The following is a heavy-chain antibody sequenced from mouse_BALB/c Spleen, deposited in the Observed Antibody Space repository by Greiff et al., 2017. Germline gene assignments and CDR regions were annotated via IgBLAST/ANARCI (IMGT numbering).Heavy chain of an antibody. CDR2: INPYYGST. J-gene: IGHJ4*01. D-gene: IGHD1-1*01. Sequence: VQLQQTGPELVKPGASVKISCKASGYSFTDYIMLWVKQSHGKSLEWIGNINPYYGSTSYNLKFKGKATLTVDKSSSTAYMQLNSLTSEDSAVYYDARGPHYYGSSYGAMDYWGQGTSVTVSS. V-gene: IGHV1-39*01. CDR3: ARGPHYYGSSYGAMDY. CDR1: GYSFTDYI.